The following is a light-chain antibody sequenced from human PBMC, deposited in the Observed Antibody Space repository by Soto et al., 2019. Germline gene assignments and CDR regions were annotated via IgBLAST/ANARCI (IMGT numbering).Light chain of an antibody. J-gene: IGLJ1*01. CDR3: GAWDPSLNADL. CDR1: TSNLGNNY. V-gene: IGLV1-51*01. CDR2: DDT. Sequence: VLAQPPSVSAAPGQRVTVSCSTTTSNLGNNYISWYQHLPGAAPRLLIYDDTERPSGIPDRFSGSRSATSATLGIAGLQTGDEADYFCGAWDPSLNADLFGTGTKVTVL.